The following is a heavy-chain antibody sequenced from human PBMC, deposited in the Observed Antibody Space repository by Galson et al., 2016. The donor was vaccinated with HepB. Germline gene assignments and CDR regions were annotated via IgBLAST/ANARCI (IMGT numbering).Heavy chain of an antibody. J-gene: IGHJ5*02. V-gene: IGHV4/OR15-8*01. CDR1: NGSVNSLHW. Sequence: SETLSLTCLVSNGSVNSLHWWTWVRQAPGEGLEWIGDIFHVGSPRYNPSLKSRATIMIDKSRSHFSLQLTSLTAADTAVYYCTRAPDQVRNWFDPWGQGTLVIVSS. CDR2: IFHVGSP. CDR3: TRAPDQVRNWFDP. D-gene: IGHD2-2*01.